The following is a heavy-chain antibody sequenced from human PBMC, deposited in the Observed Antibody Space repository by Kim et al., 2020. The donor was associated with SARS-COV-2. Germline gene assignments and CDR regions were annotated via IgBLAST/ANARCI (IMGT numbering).Heavy chain of an antibody. V-gene: IGHV4-59*01. CDR3: AGDQGDYHDSSGYPPYYYGMDV. Sequence: SETLSLTCTVSGGTISSYYWSWIRQPPGKGLEWIGYIYYSGSTNYNPSLKSRVTISVDTSKNHFSLKLNYVTAADTAVYYCAGDQGDYHDSSGYPPYYYGMDVLGRRTTVAVSS. D-gene: IGHD3-22*01. J-gene: IGHJ6*02. CDR2: IYYSGST. CDR1: GGTISSYY.